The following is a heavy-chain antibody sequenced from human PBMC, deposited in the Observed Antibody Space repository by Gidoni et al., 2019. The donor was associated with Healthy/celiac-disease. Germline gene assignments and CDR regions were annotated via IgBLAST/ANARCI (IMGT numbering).Heavy chain of an antibody. CDR3: ARDRYR. J-gene: IGHJ4*02. CDR1: GGSFSGYY. V-gene: IGHV4-34*01. D-gene: IGHD5-18*01. Sequence: QVQLQQWGAGLLKPSETLSLTCAVYGGSFSGYYWSWIRQPPGKGLEWIGEINHSGSTNYNPSLKSRVTRSVDTAKNQFSLELGSVTAADTAVYYCARDRYRWGQGTLVTVSS. CDR2: INHSGST.